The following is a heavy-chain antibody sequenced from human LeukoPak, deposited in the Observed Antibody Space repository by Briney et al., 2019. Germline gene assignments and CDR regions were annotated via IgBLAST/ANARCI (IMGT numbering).Heavy chain of an antibody. J-gene: IGHJ5*02. CDR1: GGTISSYY. D-gene: IGHD6-19*01. CDR3: ASSGWNNWFDP. V-gene: IGHV4-59*01. Sequence: PSETLSLTCTVSGGTISSYYWSWIRQPPGKGLEWIGYINYSGSTNYNPSLKSRVTTSVDTSKNQFSMKLSSVTAADTAVYYCASSGWNNWFDPGGQGTLVTVSS. CDR2: INYSGST.